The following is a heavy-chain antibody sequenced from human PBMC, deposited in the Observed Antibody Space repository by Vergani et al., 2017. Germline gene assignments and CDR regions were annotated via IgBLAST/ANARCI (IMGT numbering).Heavy chain of an antibody. J-gene: IGHJ4*02. V-gene: IGHV4-38-2*01. CDR2: IYHSGST. D-gene: IGHD6-13*01. CDR1: GYSISSGYY. CDR3: ARHAGYSSSWIWDY. Sequence: QVQLQESGPGLVKPSETLSLTCAVSGYSISSGYYWGWIRQPPGKGLEWIGSIYHSGSTYYNPSLKSRVTISVDTSKNQFSLKRSSVTAADTAVYYCARHAGYSSSWIWDYWGQGTLVTVSS.